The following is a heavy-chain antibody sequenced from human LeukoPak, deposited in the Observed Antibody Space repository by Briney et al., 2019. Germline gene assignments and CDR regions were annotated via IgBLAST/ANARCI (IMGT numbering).Heavy chain of an antibody. CDR2: IYYSGST. V-gene: IGHV4-30-4*01. J-gene: IGHJ4*02. D-gene: IGHD2-15*01. Sequence: SETLSLTCTVSGGSISSGDYYWSWIRQPPGKGLEWIGYIYYSGSTYYNPSLKSRVTISVDTSKNQFSLKLSSVTAADTAVYYCASRPGAAPFDYWGQGTLVTVSS. CDR1: GGSISSGDYY. CDR3: ASRPGAAPFDY.